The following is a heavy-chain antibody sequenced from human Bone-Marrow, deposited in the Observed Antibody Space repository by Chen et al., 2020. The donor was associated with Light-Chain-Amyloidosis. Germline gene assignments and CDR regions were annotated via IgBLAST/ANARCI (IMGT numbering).Heavy chain of an antibody. CDR3: VRCKTVCGTFEI. CDR1: GFTFSDHY. D-gene: IGHD3-10*01. Sequence: EVQLVESGGGLVQPGGSLRLSCAVSGFTFSDHYMDWVRQAPGKGLEWVGRSRNKANSYTTEYSASVKGRFTISRDDSKSSLDLQMNSLKSEDTAVYYCVRCKTVCGTFEIWGQGTMVTVSS. J-gene: IGHJ3*02. V-gene: IGHV3-72*01. CDR2: SRNKANSYTT.